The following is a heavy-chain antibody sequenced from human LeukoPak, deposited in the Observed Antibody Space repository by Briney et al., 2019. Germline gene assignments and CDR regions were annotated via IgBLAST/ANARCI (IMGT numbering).Heavy chain of an antibody. J-gene: IGHJ4*02. V-gene: IGHV3-23*01. CDR3: ARARY. Sequence: GGSLRLSCEVSGFAFGNFAMSWVRQAPGKRLEWVSGIGGSGAGTYYGDSVKGRFTISRDNSKNTLWLQMNSLRAEDTALYYCARARYWGQGTLVTVSS. CDR1: GFAFGNFA. CDR2: IGGSGAGT.